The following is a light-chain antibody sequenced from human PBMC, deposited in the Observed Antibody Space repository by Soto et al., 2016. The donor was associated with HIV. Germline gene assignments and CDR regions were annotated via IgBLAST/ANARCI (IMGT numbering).Light chain of an antibody. Sequence: SYELTQPPSVSVAPGKTATITCGGNNIGSKSMHWYQQKPGQAPVLVVYDDSDRRSGIPERFSGSNSGNTATLTISRVEAGDEADYFCQVWDRSRDHPNWVFGGGTKLTIL. CDR1: NIGSKS. CDR3: QVWDRSRDHPNWV. CDR2: DDS. V-gene: IGLV3-21*03. J-gene: IGLJ3*02.